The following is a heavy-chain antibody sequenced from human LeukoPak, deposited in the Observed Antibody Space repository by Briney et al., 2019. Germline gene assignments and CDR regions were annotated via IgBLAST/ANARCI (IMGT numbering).Heavy chain of an antibody. CDR3: ARDRDGDHTFDY. D-gene: IGHD7-27*01. CDR2: IYTSGTT. Sequence: SETLSLTCTVSGGSISSDAYYWSWIRQPPGKGLEWIGRIYTSGTTDDNPSLKSRVTMSVDTSKNQVSLKVTSVTAADTAVYYCARDRDGDHTFDYWGQGTLVTVSS. J-gene: IGHJ4*02. CDR1: GGSISSDAYY. V-gene: IGHV4-61*02.